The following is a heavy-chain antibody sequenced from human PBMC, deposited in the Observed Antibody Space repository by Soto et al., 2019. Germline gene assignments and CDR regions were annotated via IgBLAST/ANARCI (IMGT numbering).Heavy chain of an antibody. V-gene: IGHV1-18*01. CDR2: ISAHNGNT. CDR1: GYAFTTYG. Sequence: QVHLVQSGAEVKKPGASVKVSCKGSGYAFTTYGITWVRQAPGQGLEWMGWISAHNGNTKYAQKLQGRVTVTRDTSTSTAYMELRSLRSDDTAVYYCARGRDSDYWGQGTLVTVSS. J-gene: IGHJ4*02. CDR3: ARGRDSDY.